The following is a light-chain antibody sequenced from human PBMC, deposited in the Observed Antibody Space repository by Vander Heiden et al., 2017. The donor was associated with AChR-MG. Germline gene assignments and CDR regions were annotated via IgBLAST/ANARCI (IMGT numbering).Light chain of an antibody. CDR3: QHEGASSWT. CDR2: GAS. Sequence: DIQMTQSPSTLSASVGDRVTITCRASQSVRFWVAWYQQKPGKAPGLLIYGASNLYNGVPSRFSGSGSGTEFTLTISSLQPDDFATYYCQHEGASSWTFGQGTRVDMK. CDR1: QSVRFW. V-gene: IGKV1-5*03. J-gene: IGKJ1*01.